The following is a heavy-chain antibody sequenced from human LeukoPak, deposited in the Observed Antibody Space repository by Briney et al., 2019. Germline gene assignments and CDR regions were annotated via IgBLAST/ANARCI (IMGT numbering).Heavy chain of an antibody. CDR3: ARESYYDILTGYYRPFDY. CDR2: ISAYNGNT. D-gene: IGHD3-9*01. CDR1: VYTFTSYG. Sequence: GASVKVSCTASVYTFTSYGISWVRQAPGQGLEWMGWISAYNGNTNYAQKLQGRVTMTTDTSTSTAYMELRSLRSDDTAVYYCARESYYDILTGYYRPFDYWGQGTLVTVSS. V-gene: IGHV1-18*01. J-gene: IGHJ4*02.